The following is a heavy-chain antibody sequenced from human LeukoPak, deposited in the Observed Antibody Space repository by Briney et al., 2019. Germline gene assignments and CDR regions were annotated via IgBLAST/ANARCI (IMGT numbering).Heavy chain of an antibody. CDR2: IYYSGTT. V-gene: IGHV4-59*01. CDR1: GGSISSYY. D-gene: IGHD3-22*01. J-gene: IGHJ4*02. Sequence: PSETLSLTGTVSGGSISSYYWSWIRQPPGKGLEWIGYIYYSGTTNYNPSLKSRVTISIDTSKKRFSLKMRSVTAADTAVYYCAGHDSSRDCFDYWGQGTLVTVSS. CDR3: AGHDSSRDCFDY.